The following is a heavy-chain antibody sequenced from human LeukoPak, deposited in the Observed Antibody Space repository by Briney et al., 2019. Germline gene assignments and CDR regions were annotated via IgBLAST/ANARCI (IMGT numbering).Heavy chain of an antibody. CDR3: ARSHYASGTYYYFDY. CDR2: IYTSGST. Sequence: PSETLSLTCTVSGGSISSGSYYWSWIRQTAGKGLEWIGRIYTSGSTNYNPSLKSRVTISIDTSKNQFSLKLSSVTAADTAVYYCARSHYASGTYYYFDYWGQGTLVTVSS. J-gene: IGHJ4*02. V-gene: IGHV4-61*02. D-gene: IGHD3-10*01. CDR1: GGSISSGSYY.